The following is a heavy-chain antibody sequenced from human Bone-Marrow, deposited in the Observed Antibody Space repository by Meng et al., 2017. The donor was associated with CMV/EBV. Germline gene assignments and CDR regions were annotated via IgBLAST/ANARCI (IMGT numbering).Heavy chain of an antibody. J-gene: IGHJ4*02. V-gene: IGHV1-2*02. CDR2: INPNSGGT. CDR1: GYTFTGYY. D-gene: IGHD3-22*01. Sequence: ASLKVSCKASGYTFTGYYMHWVRQAPGQGLEWMGWINPNSGGTNYAQKFQGRVTMTRDTSISTAYMELSRLRSDDTAVYYCARVGFSGYYYSDWGQGTLVTVSS. CDR3: ARVGFSGYYYSD.